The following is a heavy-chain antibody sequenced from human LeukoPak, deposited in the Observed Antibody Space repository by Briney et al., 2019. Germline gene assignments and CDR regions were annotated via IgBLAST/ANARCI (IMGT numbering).Heavy chain of an antibody. CDR3: AKSSIAVTGPFDYYFDF. V-gene: IGHV3-9*01. Sequence: GGSLRLSCAASGFTFDDYAMHWVRQTPGKGLEWVSGISWNSGTIVYADSVKGRFTISRDNAKNSLYLQMNSLRPEDTALYYCAKSSIAVTGPFDYYFDFWGQGTLVTVSS. D-gene: IGHD6-19*01. CDR2: ISWNSGTI. CDR1: GFTFDDYA. J-gene: IGHJ4*02.